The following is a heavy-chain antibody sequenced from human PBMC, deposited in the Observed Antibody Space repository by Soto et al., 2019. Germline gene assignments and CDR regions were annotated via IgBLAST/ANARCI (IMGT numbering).Heavy chain of an antibody. CDR2: ISSNGGST. J-gene: IGHJ5*02. CDR1: GFTFSSYA. V-gene: IGHV3-64*04. D-gene: IGHD2-15*01. Sequence: GSLRLSCSASGFTFSSYAMHWVRQAPGKGLEYVSAISSNGGSTYYADSVKGRFTISRDNSKNTLYLQMNSLRAEDTAVYYCAKDPPYCSGGSCYWGWFDPWGQGTLVTVSS. CDR3: AKDPPYCSGGSCYWGWFDP.